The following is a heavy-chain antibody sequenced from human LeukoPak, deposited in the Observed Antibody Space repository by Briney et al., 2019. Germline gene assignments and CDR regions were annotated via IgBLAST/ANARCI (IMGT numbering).Heavy chain of an antibody. CDR3: ASQYYYGSGSYFDAFDI. CDR1: GGSISSGGYY. J-gene: IGHJ3*02. V-gene: IGHV4-39*07. Sequence: NPSETLSLTCTVSGGSISSGGYYWGWIRQPPGKGLERIGSIYYSGSTYYNPSLKSRVTISVDTSKNQFSLKLSSVTAADTAVYYCASQYYYGSGSYFDAFDIWGQGTMVTVSS. D-gene: IGHD3-10*01. CDR2: IYYSGST.